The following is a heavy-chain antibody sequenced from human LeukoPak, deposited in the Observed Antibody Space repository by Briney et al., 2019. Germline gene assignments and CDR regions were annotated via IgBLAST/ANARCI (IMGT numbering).Heavy chain of an antibody. CDR3: ARRSEIDAFDI. J-gene: IGHJ3*02. CDR2: ISYDGSTK. V-gene: IGHV3-30*01. CDR1: GFTFSSYA. Sequence: GGSLRLSCAASGFTFSSYAMHWVRQAPGMGLEWVTLISYDGSTKYYADSVKGRFTISRDNSENTLYLQMNSLRAEDTAVYYCARRSEIDAFDIWGQGTLVTVSS. D-gene: IGHD1-14*01.